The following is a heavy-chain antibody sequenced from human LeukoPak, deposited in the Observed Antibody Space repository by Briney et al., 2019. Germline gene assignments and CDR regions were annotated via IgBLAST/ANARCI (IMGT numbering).Heavy chain of an antibody. CDR2: IYWDDDK. V-gene: IGHV2-5*02. Sequence: SGPTLVKPTQTLTLTCTFSGFSLSTSGVGAGWIRQPPGKALEWLAVIYWDDDKRYSPSLKNRLTITKDTSKNQVVLTMTNMDPVDTATYYCAHSQPGSFKLPGLFDYWGQGTLVTVSS. CDR1: GFSLSTSGVG. J-gene: IGHJ4*02. CDR3: AHSQPGSFKLPGLFDY. D-gene: IGHD3-10*01.